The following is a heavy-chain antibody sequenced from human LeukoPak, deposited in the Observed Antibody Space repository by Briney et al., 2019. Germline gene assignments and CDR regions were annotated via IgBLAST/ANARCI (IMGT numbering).Heavy chain of an antibody. D-gene: IGHD3-3*01. J-gene: IGHJ4*02. CDR1: GFSFSAYD. Sequence: GGSLRLSCVASGFSFSAYDMNWVRQAPGKGLEWVSYLSSTGGTRYYANSVKGRFTISRDDAKNSLYLQISSLRAEDTAVYYCARAARPKLRFLDFDYWGQGTLLTVSS. V-gene: IGHV3-48*01. CDR2: LSSTGGTR. CDR3: ARAARPKLRFLDFDY.